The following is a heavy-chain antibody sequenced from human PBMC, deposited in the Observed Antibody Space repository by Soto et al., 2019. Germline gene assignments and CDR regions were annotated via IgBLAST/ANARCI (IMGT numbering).Heavy chain of an antibody. CDR3: AHRVLRTVFGLVTTTAIYFDF. V-gene: IGHV2-5*02. CDR2: MYLDDDK. Sequence: QITLNESGPTQVKPRQTLTLTCTFSGFSLTTSGVGVGWIRQSPGKAPEWLGLMYLDDDKRYSPSLTSRLNITNDNSKNQVVLTMADLDPADTATYYCAHRVLRTVFGLVTTTAIYFDFWGQGAPVAVSS. J-gene: IGHJ4*02. D-gene: IGHD3-3*01. CDR1: GFSLTTSGVG.